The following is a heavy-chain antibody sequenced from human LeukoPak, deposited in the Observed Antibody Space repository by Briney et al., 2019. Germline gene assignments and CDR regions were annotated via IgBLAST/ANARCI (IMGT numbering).Heavy chain of an antibody. CDR3: AGLRERGALALDY. D-gene: IGHD1-26*01. Sequence: GESLKISCKGSGYSFSNYCIGWGRQMPGKGLEWMGIIYPGDSDTRYSPSIQGQVTISADKSISTAYLQWVSLKASDTAIYFYAGLRERGALALDYWGQGILVTVSS. J-gene: IGHJ4*02. V-gene: IGHV5-51*01. CDR2: IYPGDSDT. CDR1: GYSFSNYC.